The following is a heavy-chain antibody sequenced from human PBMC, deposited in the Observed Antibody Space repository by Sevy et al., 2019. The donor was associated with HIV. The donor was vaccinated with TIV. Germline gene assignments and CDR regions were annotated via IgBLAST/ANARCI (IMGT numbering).Heavy chain of an antibody. CDR1: GFTFSSYW. D-gene: IGHD1-26*01. Sequence: GGSLRLSCAASGFTFSSYWMSWVRQAPGKGLEWVANIKQDGSEKYYVDSVKGRFTISRDNAKNSLYLQMNSLRAGDTAVYYCARQEVGATGGGAFDYWGQGTLVTVSS. CDR2: IKQDGSEK. V-gene: IGHV3-7*01. CDR3: ARQEVGATGGGAFDY. J-gene: IGHJ4*02.